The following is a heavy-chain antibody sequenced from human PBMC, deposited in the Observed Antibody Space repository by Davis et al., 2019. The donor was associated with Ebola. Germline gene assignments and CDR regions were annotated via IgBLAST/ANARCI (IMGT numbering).Heavy chain of an antibody. CDR1: GFSFSRYG. Sequence: GESLKISCAASGFSFSRYGMHWVRQAPGKGLEWVAVLWHDGSTNYYADSVKGRFTISRDNSKNTLYLQMNSLRADDTAVYYCARALLDCSSSTCYTYYYGMDVWGQGTTVTVSS. CDR2: LWHDGSTN. V-gene: IGHV3-33*01. J-gene: IGHJ6*02. D-gene: IGHD2-2*02. CDR3: ARALLDCSSSTCYTYYYGMDV.